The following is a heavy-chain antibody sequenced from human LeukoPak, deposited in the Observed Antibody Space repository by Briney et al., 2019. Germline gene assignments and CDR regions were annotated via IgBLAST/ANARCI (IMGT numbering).Heavy chain of an antibody. CDR3: ARGLGLGSRILSY. CDR1: GFIFSDYI. J-gene: IGHJ4*02. Sequence: GGSLRLSCAASGFIFSDYIMNWVRQAPGKGLEYVSFISSSSMYIFYADSVKGRFTTSRDNAENSLYLEMNSLRAEDTAVYYCARGLGLGSRILSYWGQGTLVTVSS. V-gene: IGHV3-21*01. D-gene: IGHD1-26*01. CDR2: ISSSSMYI.